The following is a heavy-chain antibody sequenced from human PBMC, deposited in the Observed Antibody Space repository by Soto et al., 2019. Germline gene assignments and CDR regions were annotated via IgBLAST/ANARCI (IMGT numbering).Heavy chain of an antibody. D-gene: IGHD2-15*01. Sequence: PGGSLRLSCAASGFTVSSIYMSWVRQAPGKGLEWVSAISGSGGSTYYADSVKGRFTISRDNARNSLYLQMESLKAEDTAMYYCARLGYCSGGFCYTPDYWGQGTLVTVSS. CDR2: ISGSGGST. J-gene: IGHJ4*02. V-gene: IGHV3-23*01. CDR1: GFTVSSIY. CDR3: ARLGYCSGGFCYTPDY.